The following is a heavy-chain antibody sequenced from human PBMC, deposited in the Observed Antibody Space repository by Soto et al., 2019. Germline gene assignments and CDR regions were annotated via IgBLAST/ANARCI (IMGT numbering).Heavy chain of an antibody. V-gene: IGHV1-3*01. D-gene: IGHD2-15*01. Sequence: ASVKVSCKASGYTFTSYAMHWVRQAPGQRLEWMGWINAGNGNTKYSQKFQGRVTITRDTSASTAYMELSSLRSEDTAVYYCARDREYCSGGSCYYYYMDVWGKGTTVTVSS. CDR3: ARDREYCSGGSCYYYYMDV. CDR1: GYTFTSYA. CDR2: INAGNGNT. J-gene: IGHJ6*03.